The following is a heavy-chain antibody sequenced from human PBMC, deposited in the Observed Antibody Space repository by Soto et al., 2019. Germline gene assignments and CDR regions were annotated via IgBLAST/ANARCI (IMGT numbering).Heavy chain of an antibody. J-gene: IGHJ4*02. CDR3: ARDPFPSGAPLPMDY. V-gene: IGHV1-18*04. D-gene: IGHD2-2*01. CDR1: GYTFTSYG. Sequence: ASVKVSCKASGYTFTSYGISWARQAPGQGLEWMGWISAYNGNTNYAQKLQGRVTMTTDTSTSTAYMELRSLRSDDTAVYYCARDPFPSGAPLPMDYWGQGTLVTVSS. CDR2: ISAYNGNT.